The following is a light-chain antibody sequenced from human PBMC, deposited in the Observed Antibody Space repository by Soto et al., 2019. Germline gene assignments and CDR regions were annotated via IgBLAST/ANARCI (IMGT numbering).Light chain of an antibody. Sequence: DIQMTQSPSSLSASVGDRVTITCRASQSISSYLNWYQQKPGKAPKLLIYAASSLQSGVPSRFSGSGSGTDFTLTISSLQPEDFATYYCQQSYSTPPTFGGATNVDI. V-gene: IGKV1-39*01. J-gene: IGKJ4*01. CDR1: QSISSY. CDR3: QQSYSTPPT. CDR2: AAS.